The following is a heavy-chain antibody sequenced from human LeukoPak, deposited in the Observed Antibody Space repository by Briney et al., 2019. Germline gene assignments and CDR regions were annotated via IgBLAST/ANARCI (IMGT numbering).Heavy chain of an antibody. CDR3: ARLGEYSNGWYGYYFDY. D-gene: IGHD6-19*01. Sequence: AGGSLRLSCAASGFTFSNAWMSWVRKAPGKGLEWVGRIKSKTDGGTTDYAAPVKGRFTISRDDSKNTLYLQMNSLKTEDTAVYYCARLGEYSNGWYGYYFDYWGQGTLVTVSS. V-gene: IGHV3-15*01. CDR1: GFTFSNAW. J-gene: IGHJ4*02. CDR2: IKSKTDGGTT.